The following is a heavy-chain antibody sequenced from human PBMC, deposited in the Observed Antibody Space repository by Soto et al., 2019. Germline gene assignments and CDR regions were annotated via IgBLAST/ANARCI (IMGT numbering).Heavy chain of an antibody. Sequence: QVQLVESGGGVVQPGRSLRLSCAASGFTFSSYGRHWVRQAPGKGLEWVAIIWYDGSNKYYADSVKGRFTISRDNSKSTLYLQMNSLRAEDTAVYYCAREVGYCSGGSCYSDYWGQGTLVTVSS. V-gene: IGHV3-33*01. CDR1: GFTFSSYG. D-gene: IGHD2-15*01. CDR3: AREVGYCSGGSCYSDY. CDR2: IWYDGSNK. J-gene: IGHJ4*02.